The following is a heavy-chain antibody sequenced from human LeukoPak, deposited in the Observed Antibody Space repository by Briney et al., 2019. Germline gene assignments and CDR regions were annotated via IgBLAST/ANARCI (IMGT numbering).Heavy chain of an antibody. Sequence: GGSLRLSCAASGFPFSSYSMNWVRQAPGKGLEWVSYITISSTIYYADSVKGRFAISRDNAKNSLYLQMNSLRAEDTAVYYCASVRGGYWGQGTLVTVSS. J-gene: IGHJ4*02. CDR1: GFPFSSYS. CDR2: ITISSTI. V-gene: IGHV3-48*01. D-gene: IGHD3-16*01. CDR3: ASVRGGY.